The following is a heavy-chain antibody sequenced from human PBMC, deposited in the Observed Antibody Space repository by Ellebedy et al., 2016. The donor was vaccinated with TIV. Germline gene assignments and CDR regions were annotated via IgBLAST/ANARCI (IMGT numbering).Heavy chain of an antibody. CDR2: IYFSGTT. V-gene: IGHV4-39*07. CDR1: GGSIVSSSYY. J-gene: IGHJ3*02. D-gene: IGHD1-26*01. CDR3: ARGDRGSHGAFDI. Sequence: MPSETLSLTCSVSGGSIVSSSYYWGWIRQPPGKGLEWIGSIYFSGTTFYSPSLENRVTISVDTSKKQFSLDLKSVTAADTAVYYCARGDRGSHGAFDIWGQGTRVTVSS.